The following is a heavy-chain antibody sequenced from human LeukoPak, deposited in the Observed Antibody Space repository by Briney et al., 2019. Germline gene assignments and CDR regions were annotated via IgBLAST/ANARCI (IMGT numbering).Heavy chain of an antibody. V-gene: IGHV3-48*04. D-gene: IGHD3-22*01. Sequence: PGGSLRLSCAASGFTFSSYWMSWVRQAPGKGLEWVSYISSSGSTIYYADSVKGRFTISRDNAKNSLYLQMNSLRAEDTAVYYCARYYYDSSGYSFDYWGQGTLVTVSS. CDR3: ARYYYDSSGYSFDY. CDR2: ISSSGSTI. CDR1: GFTFSSYW. J-gene: IGHJ4*02.